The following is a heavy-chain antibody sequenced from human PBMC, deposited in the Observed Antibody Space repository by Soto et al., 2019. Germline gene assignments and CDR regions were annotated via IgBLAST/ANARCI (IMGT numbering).Heavy chain of an antibody. CDR2: ISGSGST. CDR1: GFTFSNHA. J-gene: IGHJ6*02. Sequence: GGSLRLSCVASGFTFSNHAMSWVRQAPGKGLEWVSGISGSGSTYYADSVKGRLTISRDNSKNTLYLQMNSLRAEDTAVYYCAKGGAATTTNYFFYAMAVWGQGTTVTVSS. CDR3: AKGGAATTTNYFFYAMAV. V-gene: IGHV3-23*01. D-gene: IGHD4-4*01.